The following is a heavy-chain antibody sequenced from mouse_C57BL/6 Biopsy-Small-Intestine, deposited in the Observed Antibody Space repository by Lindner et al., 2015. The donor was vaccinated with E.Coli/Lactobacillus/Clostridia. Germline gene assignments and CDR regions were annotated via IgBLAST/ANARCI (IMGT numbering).Heavy chain of an antibody. CDR2: MNPNSGNT. V-gene: IGHV1-81*01. D-gene: IGHD1-1*01. Sequence: SVKVSCKASGYTFTSYDISWVRRATGQGLEWMGWMNPNSGNTGYAQKFQGRVTMTRDTSISTAYMELSSLRSEDTAVYYRSRRRGYTIAPENYYSDYWGQGTLVTVSS. J-gene: IGHJ4*01. CDR3: SRRRGYTIAPENYYSDY. CDR1: GYTFTSYD.